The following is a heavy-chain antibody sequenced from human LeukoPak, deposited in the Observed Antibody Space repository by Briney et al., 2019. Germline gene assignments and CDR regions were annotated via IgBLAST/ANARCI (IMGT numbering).Heavy chain of an antibody. CDR3: AKEPPRYYFGY. CDR2: ISSSSSTI. J-gene: IGHJ4*02. Sequence: TGGSLRLSCAASGFTFSSYSMNWVRQAPGKGLEWVSYISSSSSTIYYADSVKGRFTISRDNAKNSLYLQMNSLRAEDTAVYYCAKEPPRYYFGYWGQGTLVTVSS. CDR1: GFTFSSYS. V-gene: IGHV3-48*04.